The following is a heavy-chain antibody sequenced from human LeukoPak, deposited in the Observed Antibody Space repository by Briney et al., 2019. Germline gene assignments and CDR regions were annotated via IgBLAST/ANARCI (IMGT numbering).Heavy chain of an antibody. V-gene: IGHV4-59*01. CDR3: ARARSSGWGKYYFDY. CDR2: INYSGST. J-gene: IGHJ4*02. D-gene: IGHD6-19*01. CDR1: GDSISSNS. Sequence: SETLSLTCIVSGDSISSNSWSWIRQPPGRGLEWIGCINYSGSTIYNPSLKSRVTISVDTSKNQFSLKVTSVTAADTAVYFCARARSSGWGKYYFDYWGQGTLVTASS.